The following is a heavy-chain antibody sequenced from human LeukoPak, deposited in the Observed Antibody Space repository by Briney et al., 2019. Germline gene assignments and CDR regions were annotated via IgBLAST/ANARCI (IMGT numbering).Heavy chain of an antibody. CDR3: ARDGGSYSDIAEYFQH. Sequence: PSETLSLTCTVSGGSLTRYHWGWIRQPPGKGLEWIGYINYSGSTNYSPSLESRVTISLDTSKNQFSLQLSSVTAADTAVYYCARDGGSYSDIAEYFQHWGQGTLVTVSS. D-gene: IGHD4-17*01. CDR2: INYSGST. J-gene: IGHJ1*01. CDR1: GGSLTRYH. V-gene: IGHV4-59*12.